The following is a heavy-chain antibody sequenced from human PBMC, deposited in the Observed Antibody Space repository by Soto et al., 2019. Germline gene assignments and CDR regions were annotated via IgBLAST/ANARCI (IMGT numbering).Heavy chain of an antibody. CDR3: AREYGDYGVIDY. V-gene: IGHV4-34*01. CDR1: GGSFSGYY. CDR2: INDSGST. J-gene: IGHJ4*02. Sequence: QVQLQQWGAGLLKPSETLSLTCAVYGGSFSGYYWCWIRQPPGKGLEWIGEINDSGSTNYNPSLKSRVTISVDTSKNQFSLKLSSVTAAATAVYYCAREYGDYGVIDYWGQATPVTVSS. D-gene: IGHD4-17*01.